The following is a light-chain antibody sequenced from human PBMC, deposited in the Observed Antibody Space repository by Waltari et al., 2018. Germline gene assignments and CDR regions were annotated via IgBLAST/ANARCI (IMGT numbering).Light chain of an antibody. Sequence: QSALTQPPSVSGSPGQSVTISCTGTSSDVGNDNRVSWYQQPPDTAPKVVIYEVNNRPSGVPDRFSGSKSATTAYLTISGLQAEDEADYYCSSYTSSTTFVFGGGTKLAVL. CDR3: SSYTSSTTFV. CDR1: SSDVGNDNR. J-gene: IGLJ2*01. V-gene: IGLV2-18*02. CDR2: EVN.